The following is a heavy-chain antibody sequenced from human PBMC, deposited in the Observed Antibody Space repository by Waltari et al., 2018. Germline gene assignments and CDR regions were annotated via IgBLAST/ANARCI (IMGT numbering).Heavy chain of an antibody. CDR3: VRSHCIGDSCFRYFDS. D-gene: IGHD2-15*01. V-gene: IGHV4-34*01. Sequence: VRLDQWGTELVEPWETLSLTCPVYEGSFRAFFWSWVRQAPGKGLEWIGEINHGVKTDYNPSLKSRLFMSVDPSKNQFSLMLSSVTAADTAVYYCVRSHCIGDSCFRYFDSWGQGTLVTVSS. J-gene: IGHJ4*02. CDR1: EGSFRAFF. CDR2: INHGVKT.